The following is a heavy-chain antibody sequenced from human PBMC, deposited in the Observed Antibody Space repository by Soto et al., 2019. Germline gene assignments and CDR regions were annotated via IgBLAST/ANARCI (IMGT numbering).Heavy chain of an antibody. J-gene: IGHJ4*02. CDR1: GDSISSSSYY. V-gene: IGHV4-39*07. CDR3: ARLPPLFYDDTDY. Sequence: SETLSLTCAVSGDSISSSSYYWGWIRQPPGKGLEWIGSIYYSGSTNYNPSLKSRVTISVDTSKNQFSLKLSSVTAADTAVYYCARLPPLFYDDTDYWGQGTLVTVSS. CDR2: IYYSGST. D-gene: IGHD4-17*01.